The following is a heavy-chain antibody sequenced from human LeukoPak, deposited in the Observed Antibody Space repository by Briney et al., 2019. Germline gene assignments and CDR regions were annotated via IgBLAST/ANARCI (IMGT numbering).Heavy chain of an antibody. CDR1: GGSISSYY. J-gene: IGHJ4*02. V-gene: IGHV4-59*01. Sequence: SETLSLTCTVSGGSISSYYWSWIRQPPGKGLEWIGYIYYSGSTNYNPSLKSRVTISLDTSKNQFSLKLTSVTAADTAVYYCARSGHYYDSSGYYRYRLDYWGQGTLVTVSS. CDR3: ARSGHYYDSSGYYRYRLDY. CDR2: IYYSGST. D-gene: IGHD3-22*01.